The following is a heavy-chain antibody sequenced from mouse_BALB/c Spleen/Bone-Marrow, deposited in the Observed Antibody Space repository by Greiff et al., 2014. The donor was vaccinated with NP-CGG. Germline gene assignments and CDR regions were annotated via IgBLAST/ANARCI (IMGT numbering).Heavy chain of an antibody. Sequence: VQLKDSGGGLVKPGGSLKLSCAASGFTFGYYAMSWVRQSPEKSLEWVAEISSGGSYTYYPDTVTGRFTISRDNAKNTLYLEMSSLRSEDTAMYYCARDSSGCFDYWGQGTTLTVSS. D-gene: IGHD3-1*01. CDR2: ISSGGSYT. J-gene: IGHJ2*01. V-gene: IGHV5-9-4*01. CDR3: ARDSSGCFDY. CDR1: GFTFGYYA.